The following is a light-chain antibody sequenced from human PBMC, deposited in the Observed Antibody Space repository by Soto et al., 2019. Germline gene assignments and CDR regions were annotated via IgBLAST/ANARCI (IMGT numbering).Light chain of an antibody. J-gene: IGKJ2*01. CDR1: QSVSSSY. CDR2: GAS. Sequence: EIVLTQSPGTLSLSPGERATLSCRASQSVSSSYLAWYQQKPGQAPRLLIYGASSRDTGIPDRFSGSGSGTEFTLTISRLQPEDFAAYYCQQYSSSPYTFGEGTKVEI. V-gene: IGKV3-20*01. CDR3: QQYSSSPYT.